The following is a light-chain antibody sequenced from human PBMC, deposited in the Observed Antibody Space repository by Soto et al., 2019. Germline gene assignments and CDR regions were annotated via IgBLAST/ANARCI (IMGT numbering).Light chain of an antibody. Sequence: DIVMTQSPVSLTVTPGEPPSISCRSSKSLLRTNGNNYLDWYVQKPGRSPQLLIYLGSIRASGVPDRFSGSGSGTDFTLIISRVEAEDVGIYYCMQALQTPLTFGGGTKVEIK. J-gene: IGKJ4*01. CDR1: KSLLRTNGNNY. CDR3: MQALQTPLT. V-gene: IGKV2-28*01. CDR2: LGS.